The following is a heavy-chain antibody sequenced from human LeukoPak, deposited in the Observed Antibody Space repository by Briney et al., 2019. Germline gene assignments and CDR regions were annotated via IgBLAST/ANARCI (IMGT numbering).Heavy chain of an antibody. D-gene: IGHD1-26*01. CDR2: INFGDSET. V-gene: IGHV5-51*01. CDR3: ATRPYAGSPNWYDP. J-gene: IGHJ5*02. Sequence: GESLRISCKASGHSFTNHWIGWVRQMPGIGLEWVGIINFGDSETLYSPSFQGQVTISLDKSISTTYLQWRSLKASDTATYYCATRPYAGSPNWYDPWGQGTLVTVSS. CDR1: GHSFTNHW.